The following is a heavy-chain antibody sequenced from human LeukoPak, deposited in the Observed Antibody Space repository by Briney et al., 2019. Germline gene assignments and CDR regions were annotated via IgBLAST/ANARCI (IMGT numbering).Heavy chain of an antibody. CDR1: GFSLNTSGVG. CDR3: AHRLTESYRTSRYLDY. D-gene: IGHD2-2*01. J-gene: IGHJ4*02. CDR2: IYWNDDK. Sequence: SGPTLVKPTQTLGLTYTFSGFSLNTSGVGVGWFRQPPAKALEWLALIYWNDDKRYSPSLKSRLTITKDTSKNPVVLTATNMDPVDTATYYCAHRLTESYRTSRYLDYWGQGALVTVSS. V-gene: IGHV2-5*01.